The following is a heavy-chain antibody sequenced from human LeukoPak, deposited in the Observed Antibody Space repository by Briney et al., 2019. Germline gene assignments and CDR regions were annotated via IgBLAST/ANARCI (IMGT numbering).Heavy chain of an antibody. J-gene: IGHJ6*03. CDR2: ISGSDYST. Sequence: GGSLRLSCAASGFTFISYWMSWVRQAPGKGLEWVSAISGSDYSTYYADSVKGRFTIFRDNSKNTLYLQMKSLRAEDTAVYYCAKQIGPMVRYMDVWGKGTTVTVSS. V-gene: IGHV3-23*01. CDR3: AKQIGPMVRYMDV. D-gene: IGHD5-18*01. CDR1: GFTFISYW.